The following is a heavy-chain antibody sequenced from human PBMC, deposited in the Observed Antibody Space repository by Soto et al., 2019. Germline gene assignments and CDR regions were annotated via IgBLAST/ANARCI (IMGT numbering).Heavy chain of an antibody. D-gene: IGHD4-17*01. CDR2: IIPIFGTA. J-gene: IGHJ5*02. V-gene: IGHV1-69*01. Sequence: QGQLGQSGAEVKKPGSSVKVSCKASLGTFSSYAISWVLQAPGQGREWSGRIIPIFGTANYPQKFPCRVTMTADESTSSEYMELSSLRSEDTAVYYCARVGWSDGDYDGWSWFDPWGQGTLVTVSS. CDR3: ARVGWSDGDYDGWSWFDP. CDR1: LGTFSSYA.